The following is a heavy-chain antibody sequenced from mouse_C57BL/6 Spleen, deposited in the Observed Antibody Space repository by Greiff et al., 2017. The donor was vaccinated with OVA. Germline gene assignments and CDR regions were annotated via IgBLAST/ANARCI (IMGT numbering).Heavy chain of an antibody. CDR1: GFTFSDYG. CDR2: ISSGSSTI. Sequence: EVMLVESGGGLVKPGGSLKLSCAASGFTFSDYGMHWVRQAPEKGLEWVAYISSGSSTIYYADTVKGRFTISRDNAKNTLFLQMTRLRSEDTAMYYCARRTVVAVDYWGQGTTLTVSS. D-gene: IGHD1-1*01. V-gene: IGHV5-17*01. J-gene: IGHJ2*01. CDR3: ARRTVVAVDY.